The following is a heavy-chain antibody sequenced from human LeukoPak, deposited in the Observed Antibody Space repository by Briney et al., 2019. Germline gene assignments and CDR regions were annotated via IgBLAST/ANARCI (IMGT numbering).Heavy chain of an antibody. CDR3: AGVVPAASYYYYMDV. CDR1: GGSFSGYY. V-gene: IGHV4-34*01. J-gene: IGHJ6*03. D-gene: IGHD2-2*01. CDR2: INHSGST. Sequence: SETLSLTCAVYGGSFSGYYWSWIRQPPGKGLEWIGEINHSGSTNYNPSLKSRVTISVDTSKNQFSLKLSSVTAADTAVYYCAGVVPAASYYYYMDVWGKGTTVTVSS.